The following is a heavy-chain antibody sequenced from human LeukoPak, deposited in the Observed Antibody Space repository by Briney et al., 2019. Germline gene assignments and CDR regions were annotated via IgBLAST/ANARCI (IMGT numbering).Heavy chain of an antibody. CDR3: ARHNPTYGDFDY. D-gene: IGHD1-14*01. J-gene: IGHJ4*02. CDR2: IYHSGST. Sequence: SETLSLTCAVSGGSLSSGGYSWSWIRQPPGKGLEWIGYIYHSGSTYYNPSLKSRVTISVDRSKNQFSLKLSSVTAADTAVYYGARHNPTYGDFDYWGQGTLVTVSS. V-gene: IGHV4-30-2*01. CDR1: GGSLSSGGYS.